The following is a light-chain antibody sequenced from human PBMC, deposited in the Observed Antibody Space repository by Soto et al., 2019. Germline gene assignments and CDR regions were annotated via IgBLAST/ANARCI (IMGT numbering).Light chain of an antibody. CDR2: AAS. V-gene: IGKV1-39*01. J-gene: IGKJ4*01. CDR1: QSISNY. CDR3: QHSYSTPRT. Sequence: DIQMTQSPSSLSASVGNRVTITCRASQSISNYLNWYQHKPGKAPKLLIYAASSLQSGVPSRFSGSGSGTDFTLTISSLLPEDFATYYCQHSYSTPRTFGGGTKVEIK.